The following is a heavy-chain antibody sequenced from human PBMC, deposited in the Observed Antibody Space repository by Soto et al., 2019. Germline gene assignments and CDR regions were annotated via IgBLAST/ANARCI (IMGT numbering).Heavy chain of an antibody. J-gene: IGHJ4*02. Sequence: EVQLVESGGGLIQPGGSLRLSCAASGFTVSSNYMSWVRQGPGKGLEWVSVIYSGGNTHYADSVKGRFTISRDNSKNTLYLQMNTLRAEDTGVYYCARVGYSSGWYRSWGQGTLVTVSS. D-gene: IGHD6-19*01. CDR1: GFTVSSNY. V-gene: IGHV3-53*01. CDR3: ARVGYSSGWYRS. CDR2: IYSGGNT.